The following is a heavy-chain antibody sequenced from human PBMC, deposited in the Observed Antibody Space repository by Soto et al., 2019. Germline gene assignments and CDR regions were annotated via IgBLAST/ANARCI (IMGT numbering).Heavy chain of an antibody. CDR2: IWYDGSNK. Sequence: GGSLGLSCAASGFTFSSYGMHWVRQAPGKGLEWVAVIWYDGSNKYYADSVKGRFTISRDNSKNTLYLQMNSLRAEDTAVYYCATLYYDILTGYPPPDAFEIWGQGTMVSVSS. CDR3: ATLYYDILTGYPPPDAFEI. D-gene: IGHD3-9*01. V-gene: IGHV3-33*01. CDR1: GFTFSSYG. J-gene: IGHJ3*02.